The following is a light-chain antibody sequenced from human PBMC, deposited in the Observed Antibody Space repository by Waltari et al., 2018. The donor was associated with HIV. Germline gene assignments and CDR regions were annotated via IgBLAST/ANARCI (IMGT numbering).Light chain of an antibody. V-gene: IGLV4-69*01. J-gene: IGLJ2*01. CDR2: LSTNGSH. CDR1: SGHINYA. Sequence: QVVLTQSPSASASLGASVKLTCTLSSGHINYAIAWHQQQPEKGPRYLMRLSTNGSHTKGDGIPDRFSGSSSGAERYLTISSLQSEDEADYYCQTWGTGIVVFGGGTKLTVL. CDR3: QTWGTGIVV.